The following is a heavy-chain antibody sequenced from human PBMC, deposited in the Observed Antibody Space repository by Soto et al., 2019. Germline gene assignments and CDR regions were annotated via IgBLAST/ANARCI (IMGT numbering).Heavy chain of an antibody. CDR3: ARDRRGYDGDRCNWFDR. D-gene: IGHD5-12*01. CDR2: IIPIFGTA. V-gene: IGHV1-69*01. J-gene: IGHJ5*02. Sequence: QVQLVQSGAEVKKPGSSVKVSCKASGGTFSSYAISWVRQAPGQGLEWMGGIIPIFGTANYAQKFQGRVTITADESTSTAYMELSSLRSEDTAVYYCARDRRGYDGDRCNWFDRWGQGTLVSVSS. CDR1: GGTFSSYA.